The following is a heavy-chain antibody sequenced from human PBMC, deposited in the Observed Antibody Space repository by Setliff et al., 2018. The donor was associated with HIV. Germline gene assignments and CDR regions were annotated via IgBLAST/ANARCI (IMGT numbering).Heavy chain of an antibody. CDR3: AADSRFDY. Sequence: KPSETLSLTCTVPGGSINDQYFSWIRQSPGKGLEWIGSIDYSGSTKYNPSLNSRGTISVDTSKNQFSLKLSSVTAADTAVYYCAADSRFDYWGQGTLVTVSS. J-gene: IGHJ4*02. V-gene: IGHV4-59*08. CDR1: GGSINDQY. CDR2: IDYSGST.